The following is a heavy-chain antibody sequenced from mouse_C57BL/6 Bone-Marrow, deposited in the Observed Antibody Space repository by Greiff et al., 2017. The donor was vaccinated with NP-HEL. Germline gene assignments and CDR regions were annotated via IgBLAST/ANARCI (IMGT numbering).Heavy chain of an antibody. J-gene: IGHJ1*03. CDR3: ARHEAHYYGSSYWYFDV. CDR2: FYPGSGSI. CDR1: GYTFTEYT. V-gene: IGHV1-62-2*01. Sequence: VQLQQSGAELVKPGASVKLSCKASGYTFTEYTIHWVKQRSGQGLEWIGWFYPGSGSIKYNEKFKDKATLTADKSSSTVYMELSRLTSEDSAVYFCARHEAHYYGSSYWYFDVWGTGTTVTVSS. D-gene: IGHD1-1*01.